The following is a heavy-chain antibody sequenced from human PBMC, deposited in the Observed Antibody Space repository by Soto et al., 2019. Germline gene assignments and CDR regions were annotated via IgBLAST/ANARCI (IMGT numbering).Heavy chain of an antibody. CDR3: ARVMSQIYRARRAYYGMDV. V-gene: IGHV3-33*01. CDR2: ISYDGTNI. Sequence: QVQLVESGGGVVQPGRSLRLSCAASGFTFSDYGMYWVRQAPGKGLEWVTFISYDGTNIYYAESARGRFTSSRDNSKNTLFLQMNSLRAEDTAVFYCARVMSQIYRARRAYYGMDVWGQGTTVTVS. CDR1: GFTFSDYG. J-gene: IGHJ6*02. D-gene: IGHD3-16*01.